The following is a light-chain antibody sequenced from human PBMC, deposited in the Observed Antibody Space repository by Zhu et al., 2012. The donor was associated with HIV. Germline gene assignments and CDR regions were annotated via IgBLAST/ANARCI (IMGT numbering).Light chain of an antibody. V-gene: IGKV3-15*01. Sequence: EIVLTQSPGTLSLSPGERATLSCRASQSVSNNLAWYQQKPGQAPSLLIYGASTRATGIPARFSGSGSGTEFTLTISSMQSEDFAVYYCQQYNNWPPWTFGQGTKVEIK. CDR2: GAS. CDR1: QSVSNN. J-gene: IGKJ1*01. CDR3: QQYNNWPPWT.